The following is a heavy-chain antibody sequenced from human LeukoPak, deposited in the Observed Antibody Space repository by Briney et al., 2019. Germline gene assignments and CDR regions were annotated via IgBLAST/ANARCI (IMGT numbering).Heavy chain of an antibody. CDR2: ISGSGGST. Sequence: GGSLRLSRAASGFTFSSYAMSWVRQAPGKGLEWVSAISGSGGSTYYADSVKGRFTISRDNSKNTLYLQMNSLRAEDTAVYYCAKDERIEFTGPDRWGQGTLVTVSS. D-gene: IGHD2/OR15-2a*01. CDR1: GFTFSSYA. V-gene: IGHV3-23*01. CDR3: AKDERIEFTGPDR. J-gene: IGHJ4*02.